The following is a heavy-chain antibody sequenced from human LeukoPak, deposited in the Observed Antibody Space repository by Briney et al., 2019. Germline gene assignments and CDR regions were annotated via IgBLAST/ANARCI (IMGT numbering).Heavy chain of an antibody. V-gene: IGHV3-74*01. CDR3: ARYSSSSGGASYYLDY. CDR1: GFTLRNYW. J-gene: IGHJ4*01. CDR2: ISGDGGVT. Sequence: GGSLRLSCTASGFTLRNYWMQGVRQVRGKRLVWVLRISGDGGVTNYTDSVRGRFTISGDNAKNILYLQINNLRSEDTAVYYCARYSSSSGGASYYLDYWGHGTLITVSS. D-gene: IGHD6-6*01.